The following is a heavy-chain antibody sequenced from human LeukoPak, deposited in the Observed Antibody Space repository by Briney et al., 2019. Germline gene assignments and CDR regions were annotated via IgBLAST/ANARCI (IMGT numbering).Heavy chain of an antibody. V-gene: IGHV4-59*01. J-gene: IGHJ2*01. Sequence: PSETLSLTCTVSGGSISTYYWSWIRQPPGKGLEWIGYIYSSGSTNYNPSLKSRVTISADTSKNQFSLKLTSVTAADTAVYYCARVYYSSSYDYWYFDLWGRGTLVTVSS. CDR3: ARVYYSSSYDYWYFDL. CDR1: GGSISTYY. CDR2: IYSSGST. D-gene: IGHD6-13*01.